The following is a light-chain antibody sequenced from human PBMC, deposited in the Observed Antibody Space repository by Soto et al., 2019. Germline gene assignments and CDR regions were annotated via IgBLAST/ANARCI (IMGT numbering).Light chain of an antibody. Sequence: QSALTQPPSAPGTPGQRVTISCSGSTSNIGSNTVNWYQQLPGTAPKLLIFANDQRPSGVPDRFSGSRSGTSASLAISGLQSEDEADYYCGAWHDSLNGYVFGTGTKVTVL. CDR1: TSNIGSNT. CDR2: AND. V-gene: IGLV1-44*01. CDR3: GAWHDSLNGYV. J-gene: IGLJ1*01.